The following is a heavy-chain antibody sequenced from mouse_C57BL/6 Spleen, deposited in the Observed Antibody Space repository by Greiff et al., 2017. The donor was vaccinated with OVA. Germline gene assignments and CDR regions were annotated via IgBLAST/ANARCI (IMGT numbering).Heavy chain of an antibody. CDR2: ISYDGSN. Sequence: EVQLVESGPGLVKPSQSLSLTCSVTGYSITSGYYWNWIRQFPGNKLEWMGYISYDGSNNYNPSLKNRISITRDTSKNQFFLKLNSVTTEDTATYYCAREGDYGGLDYWGQGTTLTVSS. CDR1: GYSITSGYY. V-gene: IGHV3-6*01. CDR3: AREGDYGGLDY. J-gene: IGHJ2*01. D-gene: IGHD2-4*01.